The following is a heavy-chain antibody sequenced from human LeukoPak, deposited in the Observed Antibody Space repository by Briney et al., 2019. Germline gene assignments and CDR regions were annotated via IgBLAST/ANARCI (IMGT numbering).Heavy chain of an antibody. CDR1: GYSISSGYY. D-gene: IGHD4-17*01. CDR3: AKWGTTAFDY. V-gene: IGHV4-38-2*01. CDR2: FYDGGST. Sequence: PSETLSLTCAVSGYSISSGYYWGWIRQPPVKGLGWIGSFYDGGSTYNNPSLKSRVTISVDTSKNQFSLKLSSVTAADTAVFYCAKWGTTAFDYWGQGILVTVSS. J-gene: IGHJ4*02.